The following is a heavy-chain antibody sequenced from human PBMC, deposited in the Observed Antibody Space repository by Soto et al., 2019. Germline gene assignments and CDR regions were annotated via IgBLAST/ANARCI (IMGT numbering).Heavy chain of an antibody. J-gene: IGHJ6*02. CDR2: VYHSGGT. Sequence: QLQLQESGPGLVKPSETLSLTCTVSGGSISSTRHYWGWIRQPPGKGLEWIGNVYHSGGTNYNPSLKSRVTISVDTSKNQFSLKLSSVTAADTAIYYCARYIRGVVTALIYGMDVWGQGTTVTVSS. CDR3: ARYIRGVVTALIYGMDV. V-gene: IGHV4-39*01. CDR1: GGSISSTRHY. D-gene: IGHD2-21*02.